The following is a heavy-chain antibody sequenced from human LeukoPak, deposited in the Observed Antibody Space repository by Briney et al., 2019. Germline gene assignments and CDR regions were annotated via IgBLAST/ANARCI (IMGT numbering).Heavy chain of an antibody. CDR1: GYTFTSYD. CDR2: MNPNSGNT. J-gene: IGHJ4*02. D-gene: IGHD2-15*01. V-gene: IGHV1-8*01. Sequence: ASVKVPCKASGYTFTSYDINWVRQAPGQGLEWMGWMNPNSGNTGYAQKFQGRVTMTRNTSISTAYMELSSLRSEDTAVYYCARLRRYCSGGSCYSLFDYWGQGTLVTVSS. CDR3: ARLRRYCSGGSCYSLFDY.